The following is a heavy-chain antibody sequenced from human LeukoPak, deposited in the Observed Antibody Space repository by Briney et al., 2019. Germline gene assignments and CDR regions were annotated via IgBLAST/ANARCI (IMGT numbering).Heavy chain of an antibody. D-gene: IGHD3-22*01. Sequence: GESLKISCKGSGYSLTSYWIGWVRQMPGKGLEWMGIIYPGDSDTRYSPSFQGQVTISADKSISTAYLQWSSLKASDTAMYYCARVLYDSSGYYVGAFDYWGQGTLVTVSS. J-gene: IGHJ4*02. CDR1: GYSLTSYW. CDR3: ARVLYDSSGYYVGAFDY. CDR2: IYPGDSDT. V-gene: IGHV5-51*01.